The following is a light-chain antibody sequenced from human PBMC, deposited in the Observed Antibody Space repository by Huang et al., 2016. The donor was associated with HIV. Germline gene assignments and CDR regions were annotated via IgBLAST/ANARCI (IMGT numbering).Light chain of an antibody. CDR3: QQYSHWPQT. J-gene: IGKJ1*01. CDR1: QSINTN. CDR2: GAS. Sequence: EIVLTQSPATLSVSPGERTTLSFRASQSINTNLAWYQQKYGHAPRLLISGASTRASGIPARFSGSGSRTEFTLTISSLQSEDFAVYYCQQYSHWPQTFGQGTKVEIK. V-gene: IGKV3-15*01.